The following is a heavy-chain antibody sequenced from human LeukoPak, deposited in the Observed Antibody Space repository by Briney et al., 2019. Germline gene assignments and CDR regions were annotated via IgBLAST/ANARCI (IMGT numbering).Heavy chain of an antibody. CDR3: ARHRIPEPYDSSGYYYLLNLPFDY. V-gene: IGHV4-39*01. J-gene: IGHJ4*02. D-gene: IGHD3-22*01. CDR1: GGSISSSSYY. Sequence: KPSETLSLTCTVSGGSISSSSYYWGWLRQPPGKGLEWIGSIYYSGSTYYNPSLKSRVTISVDTSKNQFSLKLSSVTAADTAVYYCARHRIPEPYDSSGYYYLLNLPFDYWGQGTLVAVSS. CDR2: IYYSGST.